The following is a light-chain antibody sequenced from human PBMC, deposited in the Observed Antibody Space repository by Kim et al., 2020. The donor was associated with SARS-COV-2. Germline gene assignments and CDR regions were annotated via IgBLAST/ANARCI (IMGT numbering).Light chain of an antibody. CDR1: QDISNY. CDR2: DAS. CDR3: QQYDNPPH. V-gene: IGKV1-33*01. J-gene: IGKJ4*01. Sequence: DIQMTQSPSSLSASVGDRVTITCQASQDISNYLNWYQQKPGKAPKLLIYDASNLETGVPSRFSGSGSGTDFTFTISSLQPEDIATYYCQQYDNPPHFGGGTKVDIK.